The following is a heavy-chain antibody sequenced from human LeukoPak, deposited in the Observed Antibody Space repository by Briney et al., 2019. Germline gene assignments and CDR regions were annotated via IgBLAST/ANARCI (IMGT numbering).Heavy chain of an antibody. J-gene: IGHJ4*02. D-gene: IGHD3-22*01. CDR2: ISYDGSNK. V-gene: IGHV3-30*03. CDR1: GFTFSSYG. Sequence: PGGSLRLSCAASGFTFSSYGMHWVRQAPGKGLEWVAVISYDGSNKYYADSVKGRFTISRDNSKNTLYLQMNSLRAEDTAVYYCARDRGYYYDSSGYYYTWGQGTLVTVSS. CDR3: ARDRGYYYDSSGYYYT.